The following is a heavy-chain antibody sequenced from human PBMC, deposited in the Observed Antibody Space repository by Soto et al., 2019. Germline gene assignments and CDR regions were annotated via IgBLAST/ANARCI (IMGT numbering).Heavy chain of an antibody. Sequence: GGSLRLSCAASGFTFDDYAMHWVRQAPGKGLEWVSLISWDGGSTYYADSVKGRFTISRDNSKNSLYLQMNSLRAEDTALYYYAKGSAIYYDSSGYPYGMDVWGQGTTVTVSS. CDR2: ISWDGGST. J-gene: IGHJ6*02. CDR1: GFTFDDYA. CDR3: AKGSAIYYDSSGYPYGMDV. D-gene: IGHD3-22*01. V-gene: IGHV3-43D*03.